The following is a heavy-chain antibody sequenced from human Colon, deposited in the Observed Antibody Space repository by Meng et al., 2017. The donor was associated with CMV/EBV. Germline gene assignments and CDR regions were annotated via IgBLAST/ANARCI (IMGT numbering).Heavy chain of an antibody. D-gene: IGHD6-13*01. CDR3: AKGGGSWYLDY. Sequence: GGSLRLSCAASGFTFSSYDITWVRQAPGKGLEWVSGISGGGGTTYYADSVKGRFTISRDNSKNTVYLQMNSLSAADTALYYCAKGGGSWYLDYWGQGTLVTVSS. J-gene: IGHJ4*02. CDR2: ISGGGGTT. V-gene: IGHV3-23*01. CDR1: GFTFSSYD.